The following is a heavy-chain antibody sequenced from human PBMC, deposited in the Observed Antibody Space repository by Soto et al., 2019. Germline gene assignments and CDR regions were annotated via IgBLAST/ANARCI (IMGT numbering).Heavy chain of an antibody. CDR2: IYYRGNT. Sequence: SETLSLTCTVSGGSISSSSSYWGWIRQPPGKGLEWIGYIYYRGNTNYNPSLESRVTISVDTSKNQFSLKLSSVTAADTAVYYCARSQLYSSSWYGLGANWFDPWGQGTLVTVSS. CDR3: ARSQLYSSSWYGLGANWFDP. V-gene: IGHV4-39*07. CDR1: GGSISSSSSY. J-gene: IGHJ5*02. D-gene: IGHD6-13*01.